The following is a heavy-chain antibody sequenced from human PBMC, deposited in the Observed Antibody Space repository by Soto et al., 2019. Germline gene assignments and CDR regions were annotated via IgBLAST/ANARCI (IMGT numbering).Heavy chain of an antibody. D-gene: IGHD1-1*01. CDR1: GYTFTSYD. CDR3: ARGARNGGFRYYYYGMDV. CDR2: MNPNSGNT. Sequence: GASVKVSCKASGYTFTSYDINWVRQATGQGLEWMGWMNPNSGNTGYAQKFQGRVTMTRNTSISTAYMELSSLRSEDTAVYYCARGARNGGFRYYYYGMDVWGQGTTVTVSS. V-gene: IGHV1-8*01. J-gene: IGHJ6*02.